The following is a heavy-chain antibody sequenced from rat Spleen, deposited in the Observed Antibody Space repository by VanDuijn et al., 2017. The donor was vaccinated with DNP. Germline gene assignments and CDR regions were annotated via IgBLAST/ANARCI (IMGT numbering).Heavy chain of an antibody. CDR1: GFSLTSHN. J-gene: IGHJ2*01. CDR2: MWSGGSA. CDR3: ARSEHYFDY. V-gene: IGHV2-30*01. Sequence: QVQLKESGPGLVQSSKTLSLTCTVSGFSLTSHNVHWVRQPPGKGLEWMGIMWSGGSADYNSALKSRLSISRDTSKSQVLLTMNSLQTEDTAMYFCARSEHYFDYWGQGVMVTVSS.